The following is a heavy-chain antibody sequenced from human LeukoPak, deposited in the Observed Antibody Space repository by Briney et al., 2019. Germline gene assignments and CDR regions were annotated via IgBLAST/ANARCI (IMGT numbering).Heavy chain of an antibody. J-gene: IGHJ4*02. D-gene: IGHD3-10*01. CDR3: AKDPRGGSGSHPLFDY. CDR1: GITFSSHG. CDR2: IRHEGNDK. Sequence: GGSLRPSCAASGITFSSHGMHWVRQAPDKGLEWVAFIRHEGNDKYYADSVKGRFTISRDNSKNALYLQMNSLRAEDTAVYYCAKDPRGGSGSHPLFDYWGQGTLVTVSS. V-gene: IGHV3-30*02.